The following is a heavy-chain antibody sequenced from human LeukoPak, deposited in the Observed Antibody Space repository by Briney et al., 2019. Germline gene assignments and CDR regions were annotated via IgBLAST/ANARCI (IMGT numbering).Heavy chain of an antibody. D-gene: IGHD3-16*01. Sequence: SETLSLTCTVSGGSISSSSYYWGWIRQPPGKGLEWIGSIYYSGSTYYNPSLKSRVTISVDTSKNQFSLKLSSVTAADTAVYYCARAGRLWGVDYWGQGTLVTVSS. J-gene: IGHJ4*02. CDR3: ARAGRLWGVDY. CDR2: IYYSGST. CDR1: GGSISSSSYY. V-gene: IGHV4-39*07.